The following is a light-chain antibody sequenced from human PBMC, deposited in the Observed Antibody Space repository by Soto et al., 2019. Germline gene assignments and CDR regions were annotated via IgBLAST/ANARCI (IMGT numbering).Light chain of an antibody. CDR2: GAS. CDR1: QSVGSRF. CDR3: QQHSHWPPWT. V-gene: IGKV3D-20*02. J-gene: IGKJ1*01. Sequence: EIVLTQKPDTLSLSPGERATLSCRASQSVGSRFLAWYQQKPGQAPRLLIYGASNRATGIPDRFSGSGSGTDFTLTISSLEPEDFAIYYCQQHSHWPPWTFGQGSMVDVK.